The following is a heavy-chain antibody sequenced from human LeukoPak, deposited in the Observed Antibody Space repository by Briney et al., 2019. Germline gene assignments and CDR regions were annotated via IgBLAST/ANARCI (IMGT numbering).Heavy chain of an antibody. V-gene: IGHV3-74*01. CDR2: INEDGSTI. Sequence: RGGSLRLSCAASGFTFSTYWFHWVRQAPGKGLIWGSRINEDGSTINYADSVRGRFAISRDNPKNTLYLEMNSLRAEVTAVYYCARDLSGRDYYCGQRTLVTVSS. CDR1: GFTFSTYW. D-gene: IGHD7-27*01. CDR3: ARDLSGRDYY. J-gene: IGHJ4*02.